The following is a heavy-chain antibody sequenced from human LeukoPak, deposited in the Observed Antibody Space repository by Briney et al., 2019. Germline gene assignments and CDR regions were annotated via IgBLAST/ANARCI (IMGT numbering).Heavy chain of an antibody. CDR1: GGTFSSYA. Sequence: ASVKVSCKASGGTFSSYAISWVRQAPGQGLEWMGGIISIFGTANYAQKFQGRVTITADESTSTAYMELSSLRSEDTAVYYCARVTYSYALEYYFDYWGQGTLVTVSS. CDR2: IISIFGTA. CDR3: ARVTYSYALEYYFDY. J-gene: IGHJ4*02. V-gene: IGHV1-69*13. D-gene: IGHD5-18*01.